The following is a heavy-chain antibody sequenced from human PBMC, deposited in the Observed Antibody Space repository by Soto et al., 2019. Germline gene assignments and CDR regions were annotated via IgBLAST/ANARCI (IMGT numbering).Heavy chain of an antibody. CDR3: ARDIADTAMVFDYYYGMDL. D-gene: IGHD5-18*01. CDR2: ISYDGSNK. CDR1: GFTFSSYA. Sequence: QVQLVESGGGVVQPGRSLRLSCAASGFTFSSYAMHWVRQAPGKGLEWVAVISYDGSNKYYADSVKGRFTISRDNSKNTLYLQMNSLRAEDTAVYYCARDIADTAMVFDYYYGMDLWGQGTTVTVSS. V-gene: IGHV3-30-3*01. J-gene: IGHJ6*02.